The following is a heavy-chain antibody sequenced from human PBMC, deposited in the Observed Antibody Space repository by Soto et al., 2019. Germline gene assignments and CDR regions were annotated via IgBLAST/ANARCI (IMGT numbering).Heavy chain of an antibody. D-gene: IGHD3-16*01. J-gene: IGHJ3*02. CDR3: ASVERGTPANAVDAFDI. Sequence: QVQLQQSGAGLLKPSETLSLTCTVSGGSVSSGSYYWSWIRQPPGKGLEWIGEMIHRGGTHFNPCPEGGDTRSVDTSKSPCCLKMSSVNPADTALYYCASVERGTPANAVDAFDIWGPGTRVTVSS. CDR2: MIHRGGT. V-gene: IGHV4-61*01. CDR1: GGSVSSGSYY.